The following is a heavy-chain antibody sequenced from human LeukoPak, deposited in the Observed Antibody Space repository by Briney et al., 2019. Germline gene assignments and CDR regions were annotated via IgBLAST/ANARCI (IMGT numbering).Heavy chain of an antibody. J-gene: IGHJ4*02. Sequence: GGSLRLSCAASGFTFSSYSMSWVRQAPGKGLEWVSTLSGDGSDTYYADSVKGRFTISRDTSKNTLFLQMNSLRADDTAIYYCTKGGHGDYWGQGTMVTVSS. D-gene: IGHD2-21*02. CDR2: LSGDGSDT. CDR1: GFTFSSYS. CDR3: TKGGHGDY. V-gene: IGHV3-23*01.